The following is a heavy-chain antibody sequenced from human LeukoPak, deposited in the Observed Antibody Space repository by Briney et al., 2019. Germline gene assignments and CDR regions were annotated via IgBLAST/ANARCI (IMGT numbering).Heavy chain of an antibody. CDR3: ARGDTMVRGVISDY. V-gene: IGHV1-2*02. CDR1: RYTFTDYY. CDR2: INPNSGYT. Sequence: ASVKVSCKASRYTFTDYYIHWVRQAPGQGLEYMGWINPNSGYTKYAPKVQDRVTMTRDTSISTVYMELSRLISGDTAVYYCARGDTMVRGVISDYWGQGTLVTVSS. D-gene: IGHD3-10*01. J-gene: IGHJ4*02.